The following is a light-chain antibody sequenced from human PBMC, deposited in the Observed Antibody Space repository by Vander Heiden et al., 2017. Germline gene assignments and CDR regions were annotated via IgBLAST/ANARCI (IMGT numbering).Light chain of an antibody. V-gene: IGLV1-44*01. CDR3: AAWDDSLNAVV. CDR2: SNN. CDR1: SSNIGSNT. J-gene: IGLJ2*01. Sequence: QSVLPQPPSASGTPRQRVTISCSGSSSNIGSNTVNWYQQLPGTAPKLLIYSNNQRPSGVPDRFSGSKSGTSASLAISGLQSEDEADYYCAAWDDSLNAVVFGGGTKLTVL.